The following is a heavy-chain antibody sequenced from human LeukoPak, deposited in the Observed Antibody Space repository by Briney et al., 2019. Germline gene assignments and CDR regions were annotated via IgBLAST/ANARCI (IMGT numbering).Heavy chain of an antibody. D-gene: IGHD3-22*01. Sequence: GASVKVSCKASGYTFYAYGIMWVRQAPGQGLEWMGWTSAYNGNTNYEQNFQGRVTMTKDTSTSTAYMELRSLRSDDTAVYFCARGRSGYRFAFDIWGQGTMVAVSS. V-gene: IGHV1-18*01. J-gene: IGHJ3*02. CDR2: TSAYNGNT. CDR3: ARGRSGYRFAFDI. CDR1: GYTFYAYG.